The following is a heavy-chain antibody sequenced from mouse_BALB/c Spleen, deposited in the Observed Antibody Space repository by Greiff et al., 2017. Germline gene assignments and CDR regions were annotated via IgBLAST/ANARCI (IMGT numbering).Heavy chain of an antibody. CDR2: IDPANGNT. CDR1: GFNIKDTY. J-gene: IGHJ3*01. Sequence: VQLQQSGAELVKPGASVKLSCTASGFNIKDTYMHWVKQRPEQGLEWIGRIDPANGNTKYDPKFQGKATITADTSSNTAYLQLSSLTSEDTAVYYCAPMVTTTRGFAYWGQGTLVTVSA. CDR3: APMVTTTRGFAY. D-gene: IGHD2-2*01. V-gene: IGHV14-3*02.